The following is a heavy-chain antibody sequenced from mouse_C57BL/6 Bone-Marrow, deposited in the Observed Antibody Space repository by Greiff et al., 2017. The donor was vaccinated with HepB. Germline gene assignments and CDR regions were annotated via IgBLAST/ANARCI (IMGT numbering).Heavy chain of an antibody. Sequence: VQLQQSGPELVMPGASVKLSCKASGYTFTSYWMHWVKQRPGQGLEWIGEIDPSDSYTNYNQKFKGKSTLTVDKSSSTAYMQLSSLTSEDSAVYYCARNYYWGTGTTVTVSS. D-gene: IGHD1-1*01. V-gene: IGHV1-69*01. CDR2: IDPSDSYT. CDR3: ARNYY. J-gene: IGHJ1*03. CDR1: GYTFTSYW.